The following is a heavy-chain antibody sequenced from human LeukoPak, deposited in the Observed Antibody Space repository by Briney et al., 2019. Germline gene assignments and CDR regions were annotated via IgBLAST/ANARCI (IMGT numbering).Heavy chain of an antibody. Sequence: GGSLRLSCAASGVTFNSYAMSWVRQAPEKGLEWVSAIRGSGVGTYYADSVKGRFTISRDNSKNTLYLQMNSLRAEDTALYYCARDRGSTVADAFDIWGQGTMVTVSS. V-gene: IGHV3-23*01. D-gene: IGHD4-23*01. CDR2: IRGSGVGT. CDR3: ARDRGSTVADAFDI. CDR1: GVTFNSYA. J-gene: IGHJ3*02.